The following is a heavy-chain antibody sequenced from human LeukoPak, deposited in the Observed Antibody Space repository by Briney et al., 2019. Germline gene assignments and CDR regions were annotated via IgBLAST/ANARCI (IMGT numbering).Heavy chain of an antibody. CDR2: VSGSGSTI. D-gene: IGHD6-13*01. V-gene: IGHV3-48*03. Sequence: PGGSLRLSCAASGFTFSSYEMNRVRQAPGKGPEWVSYVSGSGSTIYYADSVKGRFTISRDNAKTSLYLQMNSLRVEDTAVYYCARVAAVGKGVFDYWGREPWSPSPQ. CDR1: GFTFSSYE. J-gene: IGHJ4*02. CDR3: ARVAAVGKGVFDY.